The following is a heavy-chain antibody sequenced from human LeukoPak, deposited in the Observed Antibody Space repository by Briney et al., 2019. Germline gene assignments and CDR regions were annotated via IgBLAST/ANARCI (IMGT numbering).Heavy chain of an antibody. V-gene: IGHV1-2*02. D-gene: IGHD2-2*01. CDR1: GYTFTDYY. CDR3: ARATFLYCSSTSCLFGY. CDR2: INPNDGDT. Sequence: ASVKVSCKASGYTFTDYYMHWVRQAPGQGFEWMGWINPNDGDTYYAQKFQGRVTMTRDTSISTAHMEVSRLRSDDTAVYYCARATFLYCSSTSCLFGYWGQGTLVTVSS. J-gene: IGHJ4*02.